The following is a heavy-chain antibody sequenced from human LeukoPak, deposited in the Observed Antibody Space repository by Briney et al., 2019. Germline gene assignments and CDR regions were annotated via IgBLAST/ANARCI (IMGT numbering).Heavy chain of an antibody. CDR3: ARGEYFYDPAYYFDY. V-gene: IGHV3-30-3*01. Sequence: GGSLRLSCAASGFTFSSYPMHWVRQTPGKGLEWVAILSSDGVNKRYADSVQGRFTISRDNSKNTLYLQMNSLRAEDTAVYYCARGEYFYDPAYYFDYWGQGTLVTVSS. CDR2: LSSDGVNK. D-gene: IGHD2/OR15-2a*01. CDR1: GFTFSSYP. J-gene: IGHJ4*02.